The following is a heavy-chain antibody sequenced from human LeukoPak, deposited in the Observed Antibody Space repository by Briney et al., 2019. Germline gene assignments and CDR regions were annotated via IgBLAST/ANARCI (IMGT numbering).Heavy chain of an antibody. J-gene: IGHJ6*02. CDR2: IYSSGDT. CDR3: ARECSSSSCPYSNMDI. Sequence: PSETLSLTCSVSGGSISGYYWTWIRQPAGKGLEWIGRIYSSGDTNYNPSLKSRLTMSVDTSKNQFSLKLTSVTAADTAVYYCARECSSSSCPYSNMDIWGQGTTVTVSS. D-gene: IGHD2-2*01. V-gene: IGHV4-4*07. CDR1: GGSISGYY.